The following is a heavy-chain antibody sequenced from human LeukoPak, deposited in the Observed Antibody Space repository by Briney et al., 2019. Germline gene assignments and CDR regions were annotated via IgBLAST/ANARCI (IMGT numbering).Heavy chain of an antibody. CDR2: IIPILGIA. J-gene: IGHJ3*02. V-gene: IGHV1-69*02. CDR3: AKAVGDGAFDI. Sequence: ASVKVSCKASGGTFSSYTISWVRQAPGQGLEWMGRIIPILGIANYAQKFQGRVTITADKSTSTAYMELSSLRSEDTAVYYCAKAVGDGAFDIWSQGTMVTVSS. CDR1: GGTFSSYT. D-gene: IGHD5-24*01.